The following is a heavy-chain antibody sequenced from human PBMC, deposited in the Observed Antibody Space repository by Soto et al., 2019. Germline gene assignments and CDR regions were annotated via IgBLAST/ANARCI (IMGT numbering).Heavy chain of an antibody. V-gene: IGHV3-30*18. J-gene: IGHJ4*02. D-gene: IGHD2-15*01. CDR2: ISYDSSNK. CDR3: AKLFIGYCSGNTCDDY. CDR1: GFTFSYG. Sequence: VQLLESGGGLIQPGGSLRLSCAASGFTFSYGIHWLRQAPGKGLEWVAYISYDSSNKFYGDSVKGRFTISRDNSKNTQFLQMNSLRAEDTAVYYCAKLFIGYCSGNTCDDYWGQRTLVAVSS.